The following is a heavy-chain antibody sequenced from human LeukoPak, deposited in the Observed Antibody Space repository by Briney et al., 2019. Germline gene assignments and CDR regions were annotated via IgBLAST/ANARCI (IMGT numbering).Heavy chain of an antibody. J-gene: IGHJ6*02. Sequence: SETLSLTCAVYGGSFSGYYWSWIRQPPGKGLEWIGEINHSGGTNYSPSLKSRVTISVDTSKNQFSLKLSSVTAADTAVYYCARGRVVVPAAISFYYYYYGMDVWGQGTTVTVSS. V-gene: IGHV4-34*01. CDR2: INHSGGT. CDR3: ARGRVVVPAAISFYYYYYGMDV. D-gene: IGHD2-2*02. CDR1: GGSFSGYY.